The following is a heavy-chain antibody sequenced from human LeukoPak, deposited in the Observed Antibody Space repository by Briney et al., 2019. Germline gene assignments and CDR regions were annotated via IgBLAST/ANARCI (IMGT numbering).Heavy chain of an antibody. J-gene: IGHJ3*01. CDR3: ATSTPDAFDF. CDR1: GFPFSTYS. D-gene: IGHD2-2*01. V-gene: IGHV3-48*01. CDR2: ISSVSRTI. Sequence: PGGSLRLSCTASGFPFSTYSMNWVRQAPGKGLEWASYISSVSRTIHYADSVKGRFTISRDNGKNSLYLQVNSLRAEDTAIYYCATSTPDAFDFWGQGTMVTVSS.